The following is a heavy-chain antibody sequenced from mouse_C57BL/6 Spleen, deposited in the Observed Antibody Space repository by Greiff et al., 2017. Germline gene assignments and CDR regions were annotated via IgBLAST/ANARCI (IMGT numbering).Heavy chain of an antibody. CDR3: ARWGYDCYYAY. V-gene: IGHV1-52*01. D-gene: IGHD2-3*01. Sequence: QVQLQQPGAELVRPGSSVKLSCKASGYTFTSYWMHWVKQRPIQGLEWIGNIDPSDSETHYNQKFKDKATLTVDKSSSTAYMQLSSLTSEYSAVYYCARWGYDCYYAYWGQGTLVTVSA. CDR1: GYTFTSYW. CDR2: IDPSDSET. J-gene: IGHJ3*01.